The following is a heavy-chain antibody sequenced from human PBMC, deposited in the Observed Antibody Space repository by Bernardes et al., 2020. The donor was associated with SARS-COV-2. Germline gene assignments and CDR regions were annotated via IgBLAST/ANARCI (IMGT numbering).Heavy chain of an antibody. V-gene: IGHV4-39*01. CDR2: IYSSGSS. CDR1: GGSISSSNYY. D-gene: IGHD2-21*02. J-gene: IGHJ6*02. CDR3: AGSSFGIDCYIGRLRCWDDGMDV. Sequence: SETLSLTCTVSGGSISSSNYYWGWNRQPPGMGLEWIGSIYSSGSSYYNPSLQSRVSDSVDTSKNQFSLRLSFVTAADTAVSYCAGSSFGIDCYIGRLRCWDDGMDVWGQGTTVTVS.